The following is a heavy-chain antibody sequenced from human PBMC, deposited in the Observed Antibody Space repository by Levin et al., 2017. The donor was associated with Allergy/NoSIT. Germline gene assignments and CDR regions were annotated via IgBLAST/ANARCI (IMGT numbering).Heavy chain of an antibody. CDR3: ARDEGGSYMFSYFDY. D-gene: IGHD1-26*01. V-gene: IGHV3-30*04. CDR2: ISYDGSNK. Sequence: SCAASGFTYNTYAMHWVRQAPGKGLEWVAVISYDGSNKYYADSVNGRFTISRDSSKNTLYLQMNSLRVEDTAVYYCARDEGGSYMFSYFDYWGQGTLVTVSS. CDR1: GFTYNTYA. J-gene: IGHJ4*02.